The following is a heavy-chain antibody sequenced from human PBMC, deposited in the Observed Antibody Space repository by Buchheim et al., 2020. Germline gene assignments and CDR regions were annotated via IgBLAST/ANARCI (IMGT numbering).Heavy chain of an antibody. CDR2: IYSGGST. CDR1: GFTVSSNY. J-gene: IGHJ6*02. D-gene: IGHD2-15*01. V-gene: IGHV3-66*04. Sequence: EVQLVESGGGLVQPGGSLRLSCAASGFTVSSNYMSWVRQAPGKGLEWVSVIYSGGSTYYADSVKGRFTISRDNSKNKLYLQMNSLRAEDTAVYYCARQRYCSGGSCFYYYYGMDVWGQGTT. CDR3: ARQRYCSGGSCFYYYYGMDV.